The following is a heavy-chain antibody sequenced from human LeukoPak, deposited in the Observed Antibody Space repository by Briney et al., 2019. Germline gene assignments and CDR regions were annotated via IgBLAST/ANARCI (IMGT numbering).Heavy chain of an antibody. CDR2: INGDGTIT. CDR1: GFAFSSYW. V-gene: IGHV3-74*03. Sequence: GGSLPLSCAASGFAFSSYWMLWVRQVPGKGLVWVSRINGDGTITTYADFAKGRFTISRDNTKNILYLEMNNLRAEDTGIYYCSRSQFDYWGQGTLVTVSS. CDR3: SRSQFDY. J-gene: IGHJ4*02.